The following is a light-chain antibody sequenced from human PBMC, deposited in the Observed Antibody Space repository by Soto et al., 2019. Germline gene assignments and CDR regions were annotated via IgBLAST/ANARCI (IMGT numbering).Light chain of an antibody. CDR2: NVS. CDR1: SSDVGGYNY. V-gene: IGLV2-14*01. CDR3: SSYTSSNTVL. J-gene: IGLJ2*01. Sequence: QSALTKPASVSGSPGQSITISCTGTSSDVGGYNYVSWYQQNPGKAPKLMIYNVSNRPSGVSNRFSGSKSGNTASLTISGLQAEDEADYYCSSYTSSNTVLFGGGTKLTVL.